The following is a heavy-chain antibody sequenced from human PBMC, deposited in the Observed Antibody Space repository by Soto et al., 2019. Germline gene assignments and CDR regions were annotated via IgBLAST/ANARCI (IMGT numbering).Heavy chain of an antibody. CDR3: ATWGNGSGSYGTGGMDV. Sequence: PGGSLRLSCAASGFTVSSNYMSWVRQAPGKGLEWVSVIYSGGSTYYADSVKGRFTISRDNSKNTLYLQMNSLRAEDTAVYYCATWGNGSGSYGTGGMDVWGQGTTVTVSS. J-gene: IGHJ6*02. CDR1: GFTVSSNY. D-gene: IGHD3-10*01. CDR2: IYSGGST. V-gene: IGHV3-53*01.